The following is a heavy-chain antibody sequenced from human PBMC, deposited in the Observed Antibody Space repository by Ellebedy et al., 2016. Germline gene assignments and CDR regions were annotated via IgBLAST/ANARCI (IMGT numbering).Heavy chain of an antibody. V-gene: IGHV4-34*01. CDR2: INHSGST. J-gene: IGHJ4*02. CDR1: GGSFSDYY. D-gene: IGHD2-2*01. Sequence: SETLSLXCAVYGGSFSDYYWTWIRQPPGKGLEWIGEINHSGSTNYNPSLKSRVTISVDTSKNQFSLKLSSVTAADTAVYYCASGLLSSTSFFYFDYWGQGTLVTVSS. CDR3: ASGLLSSTSFFYFDY.